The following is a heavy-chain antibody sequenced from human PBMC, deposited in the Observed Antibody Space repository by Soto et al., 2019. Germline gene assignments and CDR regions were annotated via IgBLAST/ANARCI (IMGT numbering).Heavy chain of an antibody. CDR2: IYWDDDK. CDR1: GFSLNTGGVG. CDR3: AHSGPNWGNAFDI. J-gene: IGHJ3*02. V-gene: IGHV2-5*02. Sequence: QITLKESGPTLMKPTQTLTLTCTFSGFSLNTGGVGVGWIRQPPGKALEWLALIYWDDDKRYRPSLKSRLTITKDTSKNQVVLTMTNMDPLDTATYYCAHSGPNWGNAFDIWGPGTTVTISS. D-gene: IGHD7-27*01.